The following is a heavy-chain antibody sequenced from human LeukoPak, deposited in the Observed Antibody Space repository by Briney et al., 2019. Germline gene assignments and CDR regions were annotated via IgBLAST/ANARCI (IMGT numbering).Heavy chain of an antibody. J-gene: IGHJ4*02. Sequence: ASVKVSCKASGYTFTSYGISWVRQAPGQGLEWMGWISAYNGNTNYAQKLQGRVTMTTDTSTSTAYMELRGLRSDDTAVYYCARDQAYCGGDCCLSVLGDYWGQGTLVTVSS. CDR3: ARDQAYCGGDCCLSVLGDY. V-gene: IGHV1-18*01. D-gene: IGHD2-21*01. CDR1: GYTFTSYG. CDR2: ISAYNGNT.